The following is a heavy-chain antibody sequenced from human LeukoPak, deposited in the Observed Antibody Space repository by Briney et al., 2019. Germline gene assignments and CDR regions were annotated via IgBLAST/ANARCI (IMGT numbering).Heavy chain of an antibody. CDR1: GFTVSSNY. V-gene: IGHV3-53*01. D-gene: IGHD4-11*01. CDR3: ARATVTTVY. Sequence: GGSLRLSCAASGFTVSSNYMSWARKVPGKGLEWVSVIYSGGSTYYADSVKGRFTISRDNSKNTLYLQMNSLRAEDTAVYYCARATVTTVYWGQGTLVTVSS. CDR2: IYSGGST. J-gene: IGHJ4*02.